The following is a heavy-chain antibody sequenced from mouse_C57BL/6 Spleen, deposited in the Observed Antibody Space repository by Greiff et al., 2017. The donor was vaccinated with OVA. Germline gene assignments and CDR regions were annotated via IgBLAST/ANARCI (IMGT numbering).Heavy chain of an antibody. CDR1: GFTFSDYY. CDR2: INYDGSST. V-gene: IGHV5-16*01. CDR3: ARYDYEDAMDY. D-gene: IGHD2-4*01. J-gene: IGHJ4*01. Sequence: EVKLMESEGGLVQPGSSMRLSCTASGFTFSDYYMAWVRQVPEKGLEWVANINYDGSSTYYLDSLKSRFIISRDNAKNILYLQMSSLKSEDTATYYCARYDYEDAMDYWGQGTSVTVSS.